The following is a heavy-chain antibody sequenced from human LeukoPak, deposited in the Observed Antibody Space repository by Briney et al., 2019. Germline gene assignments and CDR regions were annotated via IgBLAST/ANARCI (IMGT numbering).Heavy chain of an antibody. CDR3: ASLRQAGTKRRFDP. D-gene: IGHD6-13*01. CDR1: GYSISSGYY. CDR2: IYHSRST. J-gene: IGHJ5*02. Sequence: PSETLSLTCTVSGYSISSGYYWGWIRQPPGKGLEWIGSIYHSRSTYYNPSLKSRVTISVDTSKNQFSLKLSSVTAADTAVYYCASLRQAGTKRRFDPWGQGTLVTVSS. V-gene: IGHV4-38-2*02.